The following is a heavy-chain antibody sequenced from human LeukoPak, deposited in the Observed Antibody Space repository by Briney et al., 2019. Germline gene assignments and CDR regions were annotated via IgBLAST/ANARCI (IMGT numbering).Heavy chain of an antibody. CDR2: TYYRSKWYN. V-gene: IGHV6-1*01. CDR1: GDSVSSNNGA. CDR3: ARDVGTSCWYTFDY. J-gene: IGHJ4*02. D-gene: IGHD6-19*01. Sequence: SQTLSLTCGISGDSVSSNNGAWNWIRQSPSRGLEWLGRTYYRSKWYNDYAGSMKGRITISPDTSKNQFSLQLNSVTPEDTAVYYCARDVGTSCWYTFDYWGQGTLVTVSS.